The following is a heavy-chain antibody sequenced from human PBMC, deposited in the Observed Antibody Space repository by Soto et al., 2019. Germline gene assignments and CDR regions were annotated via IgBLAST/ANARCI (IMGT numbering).Heavy chain of an antibody. CDR1: GGSSSGYY. J-gene: IGHJ4*02. Sequence: SETLSLTCGVYGGSSSGYYWSWIRQPPGKGLEWIGEINHSGSTNYNPSLKSRVTISVDTSKNQFSLKLSSVTAADTAVYYCARGRRGLHYYDSSGYYAHPHLNFDYWGQGTLVTVSS. V-gene: IGHV4-34*01. CDR3: ARGRRGLHYYDSSGYYAHPHLNFDY. D-gene: IGHD3-22*01. CDR2: INHSGST.